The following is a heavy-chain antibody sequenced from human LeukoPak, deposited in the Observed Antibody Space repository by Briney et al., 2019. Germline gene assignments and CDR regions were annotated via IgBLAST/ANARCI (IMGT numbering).Heavy chain of an antibody. D-gene: IGHD3-22*01. CDR2: IYSGGST. Sequence: TGGSLRLSCAASGFTVSSNYMSWVRQAPGKGLEWVSVIYSGGSTYYADSVKGRFTISRDNSKNTLYLQMNSLRADDTAVYYCARDPDYNDSAWGQGTLVTVSS. J-gene: IGHJ4*02. CDR1: GFTVSSNY. V-gene: IGHV3-53*01. CDR3: ARDPDYNDSA.